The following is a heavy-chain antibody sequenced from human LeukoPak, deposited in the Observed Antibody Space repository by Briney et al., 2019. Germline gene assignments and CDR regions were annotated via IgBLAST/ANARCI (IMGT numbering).Heavy chain of an antibody. J-gene: IGHJ3*02. Sequence: NPSETLSLTCTVSGGSISSYYWSWIRQPPGKGLEWIGYIYYSGSTNYNPSLKSRVTISVDTSKNQFSLKLSTVTAADTAVYYCASLVVNEYCSGGSCYGAFDIWGQGTVVTVSS. D-gene: IGHD2-15*01. V-gene: IGHV4-59*01. CDR2: IYYSGST. CDR3: ASLVVNEYCSGGSCYGAFDI. CDR1: GGSISSYY.